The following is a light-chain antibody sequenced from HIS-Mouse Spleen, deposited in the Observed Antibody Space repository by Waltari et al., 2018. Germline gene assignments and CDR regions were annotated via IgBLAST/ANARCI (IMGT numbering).Light chain of an antibody. V-gene: IGLV2-23*01. Sequence: QSALTQPASVSGSPGQSFTISCRGTSGDVASDNLVSWYQQHPGKAPKLMIYEGSKRPSGVSNRFSGSKSGNTASLTISGLQAEDEADYYCCSYAGSSTWVFGGGTKLTVL. CDR2: EGS. J-gene: IGLJ3*02. CDR1: SGDVASDNL. CDR3: CSYAGSSTWV.